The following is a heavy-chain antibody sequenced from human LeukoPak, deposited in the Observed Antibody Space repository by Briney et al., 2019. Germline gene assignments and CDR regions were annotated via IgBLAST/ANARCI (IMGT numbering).Heavy chain of an antibody. D-gene: IGHD1-14*01. V-gene: IGHV3-53*01. Sequence: GGSLRLSCAASGFTVTTNDMTWVRQAPGKGLEWVSVLYSDGNTKYADSVQGRFTISRDNSKNTLYLEMNSLSPDDTAVYYCARGVEPLAANTLAYWGQGTLVTVSS. CDR2: LYSDGNT. J-gene: IGHJ4*02. CDR3: ARGVEPLAANTLAY. CDR1: GFTVTTND.